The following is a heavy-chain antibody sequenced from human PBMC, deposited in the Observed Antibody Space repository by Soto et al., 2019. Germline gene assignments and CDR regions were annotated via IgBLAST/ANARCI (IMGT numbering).Heavy chain of an antibody. CDR1: GDSINNNDYY. V-gene: IGHV4-30-4*01. J-gene: IGHJ2*01. CDR3: ARMSYYYDKWYFDL. D-gene: IGHD3-22*01. CDR2: VYYSGST. Sequence: TSETLSLTCTVSGDSINNNDYYWNWIRQTPGKGLEWIGYVYYSGSTYYIPSLKSRLSMSVDTSKNQFSLELSSVTAADTAIYYCARMSYYYDKWYFDLWGRGTLVTVSS.